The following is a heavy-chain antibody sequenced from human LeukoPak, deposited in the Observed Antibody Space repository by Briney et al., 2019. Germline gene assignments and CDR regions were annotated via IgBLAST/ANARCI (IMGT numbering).Heavy chain of an antibody. CDR1: GFTFSGSA. D-gene: IGHD7-27*01. CDR3: TRHWGTGYYYYYMDV. Sequence: GGSLRLSCAASGFTFSGSAMHWVRQASGKGLEWVGRIRSEANSYATAYAASVKGRFTISRDDPKNTAYLQMNSLKTEDTAVYYCTRHWGTGYYYYYMDVWGKGTTVTVSS. V-gene: IGHV3-73*01. CDR2: IRSEANSYAT. J-gene: IGHJ6*03.